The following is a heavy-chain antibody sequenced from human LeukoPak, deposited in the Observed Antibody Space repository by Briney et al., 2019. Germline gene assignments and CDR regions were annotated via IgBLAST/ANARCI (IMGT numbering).Heavy chain of an antibody. CDR1: GNSISSGHY. Sequence: PSETLSLTCSVSGNSISSGHYWGWIRQTPGKGLEWIGSIYLSGTTYYNPSLKSRVTISVDTSKNHFSLRLTSVTAADSAVYYCARGAPPDSWRQGTLVTVSS. CDR2: IYLSGTT. CDR3: ARGAPPDS. V-gene: IGHV4-38-2*02. J-gene: IGHJ4*02.